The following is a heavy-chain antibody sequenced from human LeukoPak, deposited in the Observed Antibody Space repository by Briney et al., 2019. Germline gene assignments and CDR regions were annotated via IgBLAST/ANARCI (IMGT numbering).Heavy chain of an antibody. D-gene: IGHD2-2*01. CDR1: GGSISSGGYY. CDR3: ARLYCSSTSCYPSYFDY. CDR2: IYYSGST. V-gene: IGHV4-31*03. Sequence: PSETLSLTCTVSGGSISSGGYYWSWIRQHPGKGLEWIGYIYYSGSTYYNPSLKSRVTISVATSKNQFSLRLSSVTAADTAVYYCARLYCSSTSCYPSYFDYWGQGTLVTVSS. J-gene: IGHJ4*02.